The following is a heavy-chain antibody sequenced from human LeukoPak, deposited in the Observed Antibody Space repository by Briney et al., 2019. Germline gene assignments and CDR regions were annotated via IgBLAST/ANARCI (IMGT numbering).Heavy chain of an antibody. CDR1: GFTFSTYV. CDR2: IKSKTDGGTT. Sequence: GGSLRLSCAASGFTFSTYVMNWVRQAPGKGLEWVGHIKSKTDGGTTDYAAPVKGRFTISRDDSKNTLFLQMNSLKTEDTAVYYCTLPWGSGSYYDYWGQGTLVTVSS. V-gene: IGHV3-15*01. CDR3: TLPWGSGSYYDY. D-gene: IGHD3-10*01. J-gene: IGHJ4*02.